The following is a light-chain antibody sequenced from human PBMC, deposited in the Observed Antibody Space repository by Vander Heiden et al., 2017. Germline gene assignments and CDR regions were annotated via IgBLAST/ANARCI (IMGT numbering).Light chain of an antibody. J-gene: IGLJ1*01. CDR1: SSDVGGYNY. V-gene: IGLV2-11*01. Sequence: QSALTQPRSVSASPGQSVTISCTGTSSDVGGYNYVSWYQQHPGKAPKLMIYDVSKRPSGVPDRFSGSKSGNTASLTISGLQAEDEADYYCCSYAGSYTNVFGTGTKVTVL. CDR3: CSYAGSYTNV. CDR2: DVS.